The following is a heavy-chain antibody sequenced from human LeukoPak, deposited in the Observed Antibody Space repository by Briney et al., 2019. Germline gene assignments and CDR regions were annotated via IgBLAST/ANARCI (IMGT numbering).Heavy chain of an antibody. J-gene: IGHJ4*02. Sequence: GGSLRLSCAASGFTFSSYAMSWVRQAPGKGLEWVSGFSVNDKTTYYADSVKGRLTISRDNSKNTLYLQMSSLRVEDTAVYYCAKDPSVYYGDYIIRWGQGTLVLVSS. CDR3: AKDPSVYYGDYIIR. D-gene: IGHD4-17*01. CDR1: GFTFSSYA. CDR2: FSVNDKTT. V-gene: IGHV3-23*01.